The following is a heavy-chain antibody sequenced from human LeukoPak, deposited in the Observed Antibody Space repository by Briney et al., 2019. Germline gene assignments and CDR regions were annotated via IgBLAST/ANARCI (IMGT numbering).Heavy chain of an antibody. J-gene: IGHJ6*02. D-gene: IGHD6-13*01. V-gene: IGHV1-8*01. CDR1: GYTFTSYD. CDR2: MNPNSGNT. CDR3: ARHPPYSSSWYIGYYYYGMDV. Sequence: ASVKVSCKASGYTFTSYDINWVRQATGQGLEWMGWMNPNSGNTGYAQKFQGRVTMTRNTSISTAYMELSSLRSEDTAVYYCARHPPYSSSWYIGYYYYGMDVWGQGTTVTVSS.